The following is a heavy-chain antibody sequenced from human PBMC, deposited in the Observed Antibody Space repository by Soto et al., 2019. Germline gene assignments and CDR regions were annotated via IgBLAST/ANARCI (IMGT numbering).Heavy chain of an antibody. Sequence: ASVKVSCKASGYTFTGYYMHWVRQAPGQVLEWMGWISAYNGNTNYAQKLQGRGTMTTDTSTSTAYMELRSLRSDDTAVYYCARETTVTTPVGYYYGMDVWGQGTTVTVSS. J-gene: IGHJ6*02. CDR1: GYTFTGYY. CDR3: ARETTVTTPVGYYYGMDV. D-gene: IGHD4-17*01. CDR2: ISAYNGNT. V-gene: IGHV1-18*04.